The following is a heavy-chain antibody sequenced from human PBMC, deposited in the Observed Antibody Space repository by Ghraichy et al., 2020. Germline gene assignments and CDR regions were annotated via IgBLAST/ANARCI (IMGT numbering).Heavy chain of an antibody. CDR2: ISAYNGNT. CDR3: ARDVYSYGITAVGY. Sequence: ASVKVSCKASGYTFTSYGISWVRQAPGQGLEWMGWISAYNGNTNYAQKLQGRVTMTTDTSTSTAYMELRSLRSDDTAVYYCARDVYSYGITAVGYWGQGTLVTVSS. D-gene: IGHD5-18*01. CDR1: GYTFTSYG. J-gene: IGHJ4*02. V-gene: IGHV1-18*04.